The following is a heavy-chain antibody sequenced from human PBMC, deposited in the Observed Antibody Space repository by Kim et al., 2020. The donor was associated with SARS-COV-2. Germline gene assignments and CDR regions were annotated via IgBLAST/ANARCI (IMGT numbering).Heavy chain of an antibody. CDR1: GGSFSGYY. J-gene: IGHJ5*02. CDR3: ARGRYYGGGGRNWFDP. D-gene: IGHD4-17*01. CDR2: INHSGST. Sequence: SETLSLTCAVYGGSFSGYYWSWIRQPPGKGLEWIGEINHSGSTNYNPSLKSRVTISVDTSKNQFSLKLSSVTAADTAVYYCARGRYYGGGGRNWFDPWG. V-gene: IGHV4-34*01.